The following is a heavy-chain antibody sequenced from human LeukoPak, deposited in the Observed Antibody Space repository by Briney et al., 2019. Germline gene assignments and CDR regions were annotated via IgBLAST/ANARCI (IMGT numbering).Heavy chain of an antibody. CDR1: GFTVSTNY. D-gene: IGHD5-12*01. CDR2: IYSGGTT. CDR3: ARYDYGRSGFDY. V-gene: IGHV3-66*01. J-gene: IGHJ4*02. Sequence: GGSLRLSCAASGFTVSTNYMTWVRQAPGKGLEWVSVIYSGGTTYYADSVKGRFSISRDNSKNTLYLQMNSLRAEDTAVYYCARYDYGRSGFDYWGQGTPVTVSP.